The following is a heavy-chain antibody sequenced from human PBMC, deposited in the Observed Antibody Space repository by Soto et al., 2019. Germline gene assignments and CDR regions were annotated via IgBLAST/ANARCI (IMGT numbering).Heavy chain of an antibody. CDR1: GFSLITSAAG. D-gene: IGHD1-26*01. Sequence: SGPTLVNPTETLTVACRFSGFSLITSAAGVGWTRQTPGKALEWLAVIYGHGNEQYSPSLKSRLTITKDTSKNQVVLTITNMDPRDTATYYCAHISYSGTYYFDSWGQGTLVTVSS. V-gene: IGHV2-5*01. CDR2: IYGHGNE. J-gene: IGHJ4*02. CDR3: AHISYSGTYYFDS.